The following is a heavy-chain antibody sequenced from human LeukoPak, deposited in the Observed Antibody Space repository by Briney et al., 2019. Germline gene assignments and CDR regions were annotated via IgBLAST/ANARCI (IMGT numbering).Heavy chain of an antibody. V-gene: IGHV1-18*01. Sequence: GASVKVSCKASGYPFISHGINWVRQAPGQGLEWMGWISGYNGNTKYAQNLLDRVTMTTDTSTSTVYMELRSLRSDDTAMYFCARSDTVGGYWGQGTLVTVSS. D-gene: IGHD5-18*01. CDR1: GYPFISHG. J-gene: IGHJ4*02. CDR3: ARSDTVGGY. CDR2: ISGYNGNT.